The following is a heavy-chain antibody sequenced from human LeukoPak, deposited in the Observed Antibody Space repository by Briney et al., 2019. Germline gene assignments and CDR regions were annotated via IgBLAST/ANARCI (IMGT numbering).Heavy chain of an antibody. J-gene: IGHJ4*02. CDR2: IGIAGDT. D-gene: IGHD6-13*01. CDR3: AGAYSSRRYDY. CDR1: GFAFSRYD. Sequence: GGSLRLSCAASGFAFSRYDMHWVRQGTGKGLEWVAAIGIAGDTYYPGSVKGRFTISRENANNSLYLQMNSLRAGDTAVYYCAGAYSSRRYDYWGQGTLVTVSS. V-gene: IGHV3-13*01.